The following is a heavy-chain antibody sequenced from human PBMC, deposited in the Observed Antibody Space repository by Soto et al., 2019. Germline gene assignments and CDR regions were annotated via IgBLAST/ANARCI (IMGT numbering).Heavy chain of an antibody. CDR3: VRGQWLPRGEN. D-gene: IGHD6-19*01. CDR2: INHSGTS. J-gene: IGHJ4*02. CDR1: GGSLNCYF. Sequence: QVQLQQWGAGLLKPSETLSLTCVVYGGSLNCYFWTWIRQPPGKGLEWIGEINHSGTSNYNPSLKGRATISIDMSENQFSLRLTSVTDADTAVYYCVRGQWLPRGENWGQGTLVTVSS. V-gene: IGHV4-34*01.